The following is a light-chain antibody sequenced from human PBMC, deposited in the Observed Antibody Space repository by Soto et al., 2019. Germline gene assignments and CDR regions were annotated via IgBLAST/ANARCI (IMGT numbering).Light chain of an antibody. J-gene: IGKJ2*01. CDR3: QQYYSYSQT. Sequence: DIQMTQSPSTLSASVGDRVTITCRASQSIDNWLAWFQQRPGKAPKLLIYDASSLEGGVPSRFGGSGSGTEFTLTISSLQPEDFATYYCQQYYSYSQTFGQGTKLEIK. V-gene: IGKV1-5*01. CDR1: QSIDNW. CDR2: DAS.